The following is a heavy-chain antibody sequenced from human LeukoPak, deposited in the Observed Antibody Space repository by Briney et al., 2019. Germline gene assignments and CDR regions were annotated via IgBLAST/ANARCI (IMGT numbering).Heavy chain of an antibody. CDR1: GFTFSDYW. V-gene: IGHV3-7*01. CDR3: AKVGTWELQRVFEN. Sequence: GGSLRLSCAASGFTFSDYWMTWVRQVPGKGLEWVANVGRDGSEKNYVDSVEGRFTISRDNAKKSLDLEMNSLRVEDTALYYCAKVGTWELQRVFENWGQGALVTVSS. CDR2: VGRDGSEK. D-gene: IGHD1-26*01. J-gene: IGHJ4*02.